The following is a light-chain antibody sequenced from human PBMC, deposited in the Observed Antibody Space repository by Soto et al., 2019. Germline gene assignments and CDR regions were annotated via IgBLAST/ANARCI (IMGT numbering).Light chain of an antibody. V-gene: IGKV1-8*01. J-gene: IGKJ4*01. CDR2: AAS. CDR3: QQYYSYPLT. Sequence: AIRMTQSPSSLSASTGDRVTITCRASQGISSYLAWYQQKPGKAPKLLIYAASTLQSGVPSRWSGSGSGTEYTLTISCLQSADFATYCCQQYYSYPLTFGGGTKVEIK. CDR1: QGISSY.